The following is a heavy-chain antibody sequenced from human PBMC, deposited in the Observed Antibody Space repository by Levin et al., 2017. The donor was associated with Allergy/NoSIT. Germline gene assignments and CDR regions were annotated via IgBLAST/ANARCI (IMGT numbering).Heavy chain of an antibody. V-gene: IGHV5-51*01. J-gene: IGHJ3*02. Sequence: GESLKISCKGSGYSFTSYWIGWVRQMPGKGLEWMGIIYPGDSDTRYSPSFQGQVTISADKSISTAYLQWSSLKASDTAMYYCARHAPYYDSSGQAFDSWGQGTMVTVSS. CDR1: GYSFTSYW. CDR2: IYPGDSDT. CDR3: ARHAPYYDSSGQAFDS. D-gene: IGHD3-22*01.